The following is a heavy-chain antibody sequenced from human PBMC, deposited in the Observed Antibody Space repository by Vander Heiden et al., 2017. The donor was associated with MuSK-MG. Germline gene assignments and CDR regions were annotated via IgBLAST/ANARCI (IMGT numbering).Heavy chain of an antibody. Sequence: EVQLVESGGGLVQPGRSLRLSCVASGLTFGGYPMYWVRQAPGKGLEWVSGISWNGGSIGYADSGKGRFTISRDNAKNSLDLQMNSLRAEEKALYYCAKDSSSSAYYYYYGMDVWGQGTTVTVS. CDR3: AKDSSSSAYYYYYGMDV. J-gene: IGHJ6*02. CDR2: ISWNGGSI. D-gene: IGHD6-6*01. V-gene: IGHV3-9*01. CDR1: GLTFGGYP.